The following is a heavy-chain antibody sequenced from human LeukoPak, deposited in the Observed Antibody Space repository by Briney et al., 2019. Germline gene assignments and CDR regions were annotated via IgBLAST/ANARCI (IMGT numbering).Heavy chain of an antibody. D-gene: IGHD4-11*01. J-gene: IGHJ4*02. CDR2: IYYSGST. CDR1: GGSISSSNYY. Sequence: SETLSITCSVSGGSISSSNYYCCLIRQSPGKGLEWIGSIYYSGSTYYNPSLKSRLAISVDASKNQFSLKLSSVTAADTAVYYCVRQKITTSDYWGQGNMVTVSS. CDR3: VRQKITTSDY. V-gene: IGHV4-39*01.